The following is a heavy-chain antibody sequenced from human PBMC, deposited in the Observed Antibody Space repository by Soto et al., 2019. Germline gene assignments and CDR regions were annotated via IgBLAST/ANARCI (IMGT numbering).Heavy chain of an antibody. D-gene: IGHD2-2*01. CDR3: ARDHNIVVVPAASYYYYGMDV. Sequence: EVQLVESGGGLVQPGGSLRLSCAASGFTFSSYWMSWVRQAPGKGLEWVANIKQDGSEKYYVDSVKGRFTISRDNAKNSLYLQMNSLRAEDPGVYYCARDHNIVVVPAASYYYYGMDVWGQVTTVTVAS. V-gene: IGHV3-7*04. J-gene: IGHJ6*02. CDR1: GFTFSSYW. CDR2: IKQDGSEK.